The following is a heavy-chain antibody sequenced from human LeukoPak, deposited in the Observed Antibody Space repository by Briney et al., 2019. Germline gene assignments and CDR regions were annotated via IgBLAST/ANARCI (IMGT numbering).Heavy chain of an antibody. CDR1: GFTFSNAW. CDR3: TTGADIVVVPAAPDY. J-gene: IGHJ4*02. Sequence: PGGSLRLSCAASGFTFSNAWMSWVRQAPGKGLEWVGRIKSKTDGGTTDYAAPVKGRFTISRDDSKNTLYLQMNSLKTGDTAVYYCTTGADIVVVPAAPDYWGQGTLVTVSS. CDR2: IKSKTDGGTT. D-gene: IGHD2-2*01. V-gene: IGHV3-15*01.